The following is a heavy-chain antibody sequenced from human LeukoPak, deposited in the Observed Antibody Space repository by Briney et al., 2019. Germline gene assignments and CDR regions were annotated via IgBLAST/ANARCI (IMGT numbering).Heavy chain of an antibody. J-gene: IGHJ6*02. V-gene: IGHV3-21*01. Sequence: PGGSLRLSCAASGFTFSSYSMNWVRQAPGKGLEWVSSISSSSSYIYYADSVKGRFTISRDNAKNSLYLQMNSLRAEDTAVYYCARGVPAAYYYYGMDVWGQGTTVTVSS. CDR1: GFTFSSYS. CDR2: ISSSSSYI. D-gene: IGHD2-2*01. CDR3: ARGVPAAYYYYGMDV.